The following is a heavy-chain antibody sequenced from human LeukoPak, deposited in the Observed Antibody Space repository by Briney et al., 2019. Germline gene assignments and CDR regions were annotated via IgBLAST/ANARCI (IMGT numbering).Heavy chain of an antibody. V-gene: IGHV1-18*01. CDR2: IGAYNGNT. D-gene: IGHD3-22*01. CDR3: ARENYRDTSGYQLGH. Sequence: ASVKVSCKASGYTFASYGINWVRQAPGQGLEWMGWIGAYNGNTNYAHKVQGRVTMTTDTSTRTAYMQLRSLRADDTALYYCARENYRDTSGYQLGHWGQGTLVTVSS. J-gene: IGHJ4*02. CDR1: GYTFASYG.